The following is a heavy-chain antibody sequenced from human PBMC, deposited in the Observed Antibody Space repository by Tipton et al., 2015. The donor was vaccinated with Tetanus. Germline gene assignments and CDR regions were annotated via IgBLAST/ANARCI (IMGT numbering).Heavy chain of an antibody. Sequence: SLRLSCAASGFIFSDYYMTWIRQAPGKGLDWIAYMTSSGRNIYYSDSVKGRFTIPRDNAKNTLYLQMDSLRPEDTAVYFCAKVGALGATQAFVDSWGQGTLVTVSS. CDR2: MTSSGRNI. CDR3: AKVGALGATQAFVDS. CDR1: GFIFSDYY. J-gene: IGHJ4*02. V-gene: IGHV3-11*04.